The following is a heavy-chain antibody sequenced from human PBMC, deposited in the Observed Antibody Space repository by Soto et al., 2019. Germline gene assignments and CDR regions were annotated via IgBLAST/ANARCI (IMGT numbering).Heavy chain of an antibody. D-gene: IGHD6-13*01. J-gene: IGHJ5*02. V-gene: IGHV4-59*08. CDR1: GGSINSYY. Sequence: SETLSLTCTVSGGSINSYYWSWIRQPPGKGLEWIGYIYYSGSTNYNPSLKSRVTISVDTSKNQFSLKLSSVTAADTAVYYCARHLGSSRSHNWFYPWGQGTLVPVSS. CDR3: ARHLGSSRSHNWFYP. CDR2: IYYSGST.